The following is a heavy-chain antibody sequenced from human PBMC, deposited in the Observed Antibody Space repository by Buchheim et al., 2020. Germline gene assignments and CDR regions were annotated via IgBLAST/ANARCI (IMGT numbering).Heavy chain of an antibody. CDR2: INPSGGST. CDR3: ARDLPIHCSSTSCYNGFDY. V-gene: IGHV1-46*01. CDR1: GYTFTSYY. Sequence: QVQLVQSGAEVKKPGASVKVSCKASGYTFTSYYMHWVRQAPGQGLEWMGIINPSGGSTSYAQKFQGRVTMTRDTSTSTVYMELSSLRSEDTAVYYCARDLPIHCSSTSCYNGFDYWGQGTL. D-gene: IGHD2-2*02. J-gene: IGHJ4*02.